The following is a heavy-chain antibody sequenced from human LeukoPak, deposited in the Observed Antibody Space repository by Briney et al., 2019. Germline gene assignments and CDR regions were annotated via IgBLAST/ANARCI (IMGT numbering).Heavy chain of an antibody. CDR3: ARAPIVVVTASAFDI. CDR1: GGXISSGDYY. D-gene: IGHD2-21*02. Sequence: PSQTLSLTCTISGGXISSGDYYWSWIRQPPGKCLEWIGYIYYSVSTFYNPSLTSRVTISVDTSKNQLSLKLNSVTAADTAIYYCARAPIVVVTASAFDIWGQGTMVTVSS. J-gene: IGHJ3*02. CDR2: IYYSVST. V-gene: IGHV4-30-4*01.